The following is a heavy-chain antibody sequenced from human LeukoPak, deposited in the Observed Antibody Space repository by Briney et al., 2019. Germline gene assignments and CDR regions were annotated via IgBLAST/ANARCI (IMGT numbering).Heavy chain of an antibody. CDR2: FIPMFRTA. D-gene: IGHD5-12*01. CDR1: GGTFSSYA. CDR3: ARDQQGVPTDIVATIHYYYGMDV. Sequence: SSVKVSFKASGGTFSSYAMSWVRQAPAGGLEWMGGFIPMFRTANYAQKFQGRVTITTDESTSTAYLELSRLRSEDTAVYYCARDQQGVPTDIVATIHYYYGMDVWGKGTTVTVSS. J-gene: IGHJ6*04. V-gene: IGHV1-69*05.